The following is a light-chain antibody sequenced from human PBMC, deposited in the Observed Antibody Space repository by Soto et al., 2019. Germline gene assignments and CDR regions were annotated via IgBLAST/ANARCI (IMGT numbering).Light chain of an antibody. Sequence: DIQMTQSPATLSASVGDRVTITCRASQSVRSWLAWYQQKPGTAPKLLIFDASRLESGVPSRFSGSASGTEFTLTISSLQPDDFATYYCQQYDNYPLTFGRGTKVDIK. CDR1: QSVRSW. CDR3: QQYDNYPLT. CDR2: DAS. J-gene: IGKJ4*01. V-gene: IGKV1-5*01.